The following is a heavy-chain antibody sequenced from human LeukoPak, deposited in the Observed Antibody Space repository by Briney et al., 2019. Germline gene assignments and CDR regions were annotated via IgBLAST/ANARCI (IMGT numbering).Heavy chain of an antibody. CDR3: AKYYYGSGSYYKHYHFDY. D-gene: IGHD3-10*01. CDR2: ISGSGGST. J-gene: IGHJ4*02. CDR1: GFTFSSYA. Sequence: PGGSLRLSCAASGFTFSSYAMSWVRQAPGKGLERVSAISGSGGSTYYADSVKGRFTISRDNSKNTLYLQMNSLRAEDTAVYYCAKYYYGSGSYYKHYHFDYWGQGTLVTVSS. V-gene: IGHV3-23*01.